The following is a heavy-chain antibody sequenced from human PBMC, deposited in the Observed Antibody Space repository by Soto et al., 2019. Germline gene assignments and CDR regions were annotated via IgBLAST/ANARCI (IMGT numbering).Heavy chain of an antibody. D-gene: IGHD3-3*01. J-gene: IGHJ4*02. CDR1: GGSISSCDYY. CDR3: ARASVRSGPAFEY. Sequence: SETLSLTFTVSGGSISSCDYYWSWIRQPPVRVLEWFGYVFYNGRAYYYNPSLKSRVTISVDTSNKQFSLKLSSVTAADTAVYYCARASVRSGPAFEYWGQGTLVNVSS. V-gene: IGHV4-30-4*01. CDR2: VFYNGRAY.